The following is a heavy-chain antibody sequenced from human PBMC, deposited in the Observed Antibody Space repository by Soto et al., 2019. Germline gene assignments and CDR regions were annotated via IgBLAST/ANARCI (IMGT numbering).Heavy chain of an antibody. J-gene: IGHJ6*02. Sequence: QVQVEQSGAEVKKPGSSLKVSCTTSGGPFSSQAFNWVRQARGHGLEWMGGIIPLLGSTTYAQKFQDRVTVTADESTSTVYMELRCLRSEDKATYFCAMSDGPYIYYVIEVWGRGTTVPVSS. CDR1: GGPFSSQA. D-gene: IGHD2-21*01. V-gene: IGHV1-69*01. CDR2: IIPLLGST. CDR3: AMSDGPYIYYVIEV.